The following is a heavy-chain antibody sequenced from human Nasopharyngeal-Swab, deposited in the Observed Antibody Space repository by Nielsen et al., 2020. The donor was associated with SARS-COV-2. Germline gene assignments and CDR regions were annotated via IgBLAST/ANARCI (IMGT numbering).Heavy chain of an antibody. CDR1: GGSISSYY. V-gene: IGHV4-4*07. CDR2: IYTSGST. CDR3: AREESYYYGMDV. J-gene: IGHJ6*02. Sequence: GSLRLSCTVSGGSISSYYWSWIRQPAGKGLEWIGRIYTSGSTNYNPSLKSRVTISVDTSKNQFSLKLSSVTAADTAVYYCAREESYYYGMDVWGQGTTVTVSS.